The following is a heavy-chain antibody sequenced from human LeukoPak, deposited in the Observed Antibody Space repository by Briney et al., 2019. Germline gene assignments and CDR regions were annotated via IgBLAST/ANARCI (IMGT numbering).Heavy chain of an antibody. Sequence: GGSLRLSCAASGFTFSSYGMHWVRQAPGKGLEWVAVISYDGSNKYYADSVKGRFTISRDNSKNTLYLQMNSLRAEDTAVYYCAKAGPSAIAAAGNYFDYWGQGTLVTVSS. CDR3: AKAGPSAIAAAGNYFDY. CDR1: GFTFSSYG. J-gene: IGHJ4*02. CDR2: ISYDGSNK. D-gene: IGHD6-13*01. V-gene: IGHV3-30*18.